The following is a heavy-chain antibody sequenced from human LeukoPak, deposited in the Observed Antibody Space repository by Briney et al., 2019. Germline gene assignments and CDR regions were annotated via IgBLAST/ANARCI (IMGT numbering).Heavy chain of an antibody. V-gene: IGHV4-39*01. CDR2: IYYSGST. CDR3: ALWGYFDSSGRHF. Sequence: SETLSLTCTVSGGSISSSSYYWGWIRQPPGKGLEWIGNIYYSGSTYYNPSLKSRVTISVDTSKNQFSLKLSSVTAADTAVYYCALWGYFDSSGRHFWGQGTLVTVSS. CDR1: GGSISSSSYY. D-gene: IGHD3-22*01. J-gene: IGHJ4*02.